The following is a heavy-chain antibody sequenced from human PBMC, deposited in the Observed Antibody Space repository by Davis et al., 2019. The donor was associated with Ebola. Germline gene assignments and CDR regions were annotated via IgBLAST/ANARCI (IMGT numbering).Heavy chain of an antibody. CDR3: ARDPIAARPHYYFDY. Sequence: GESLKISCAASGFTFSSYAMHWVRQAPGKGLEWVAVISYDGSNKYYADSVKGRFTISRDNSKNTLYLQMNSLRAEDTAVYYCARDPIAARPHYYFDYWGQGTLVTVSS. CDR1: GFTFSSYA. D-gene: IGHD6-6*01. CDR2: ISYDGSNK. V-gene: IGHV3-30-3*01. J-gene: IGHJ4*02.